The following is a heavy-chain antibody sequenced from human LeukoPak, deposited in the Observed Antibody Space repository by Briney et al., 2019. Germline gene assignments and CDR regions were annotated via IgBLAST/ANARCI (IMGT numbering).Heavy chain of an antibody. CDR2: IYSGGST. CDR3: ASQTERTRSWYSY. V-gene: IGHV3-53*04. CDR1: GFTVSSNY. D-gene: IGHD6-13*01. Sequence: GGSLRLSCAASGFTVSSNYMSWVRQAPGKGLEWVSVIYSGGSTYYADSVKGRFTISRHNSKNTLYLQMNSLRAEDTAVYYCASQTERTRSWYSYWGQGTLVTVSS. J-gene: IGHJ4*02.